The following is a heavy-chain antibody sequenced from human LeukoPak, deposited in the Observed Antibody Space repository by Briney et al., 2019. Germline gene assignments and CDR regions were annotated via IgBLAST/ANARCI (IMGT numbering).Heavy chain of an antibody. CDR2: MNPNSGNT. Sequence: ASVKVSCKASGGTFSSYAISWVRQAPGQGLEWMGWMNPNSGNTGYAQKFQGRVTITRNTSISTAYMELSSLRSEDTAVYYCALVGLYGSGSSFFYWGQGTLVTVSS. CDR3: ALVGLYGSGSSFFY. D-gene: IGHD3-10*01. CDR1: GGTFSSYA. J-gene: IGHJ4*02. V-gene: IGHV1-8*03.